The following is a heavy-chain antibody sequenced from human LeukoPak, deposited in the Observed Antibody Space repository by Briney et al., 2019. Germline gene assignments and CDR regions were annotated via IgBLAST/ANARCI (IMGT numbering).Heavy chain of an antibody. Sequence: SETLSLTCTFSGGSISSSSYYWGWIRQPPGKGLEWIGSIYYSGSIYYNPSLKSRVTISVDTSKNQFSLKLSSVTAADTAVYYCARVKQVRGRYYYYYYYMDVWGKGTTVTVSS. CDR1: GGSISSSSYY. CDR3: ARVKQVRGRYYYYYYYMDV. J-gene: IGHJ6*03. D-gene: IGHD3-10*01. CDR2: IYYSGSI. V-gene: IGHV4-39*01.